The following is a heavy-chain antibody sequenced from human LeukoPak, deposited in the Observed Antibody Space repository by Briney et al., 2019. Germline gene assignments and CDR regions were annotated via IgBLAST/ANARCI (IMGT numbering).Heavy chain of an antibody. J-gene: IGHJ6*03. Sequence: LSGGSLRLSCAASGFTFSSYGMHWVRQAPGKGLEWVAFIRYDGSNKYYADSVKGRFTISRDNSKNTLYLQMNSLRAEDTAVYYCAKDLIAAAGTEYYYYMDVWGKGTTVTVSS. V-gene: IGHV3-30*02. CDR3: AKDLIAAAGTEYYYYMDV. CDR1: GFTFSSYG. CDR2: IRYDGSNK. D-gene: IGHD6-13*01.